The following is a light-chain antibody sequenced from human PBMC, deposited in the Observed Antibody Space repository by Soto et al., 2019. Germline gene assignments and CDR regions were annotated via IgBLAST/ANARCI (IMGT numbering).Light chain of an antibody. V-gene: IGKV3-11*01. CDR1: QSVSTY. J-gene: IGKJ5*01. CDR2: DAS. CDR3: QQSSDSIT. Sequence: ETVLTQSPATLSLSPGERATLSFRASQSVSTYLAWYQQKPGQAPRLLIYDASNRASGIPARFSGSGSGTDFTLTISSLETEDFAVYYCQQSSDSITFGQGTRLEI.